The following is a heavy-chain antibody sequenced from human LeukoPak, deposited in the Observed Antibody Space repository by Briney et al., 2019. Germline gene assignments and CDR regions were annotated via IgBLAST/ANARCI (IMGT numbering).Heavy chain of an antibody. J-gene: IGHJ5*02. V-gene: IGHV3-23*01. CDR2: VSGSGGST. CDR1: GFTFSSYA. CDR3: AKDSDDFWSGYYFHNWFDP. Sequence: PGGSLRLSCAASGFTFSSYAMSWVRQAPGKGLEWVSAVSGSGGSTYYADSVKGRFTISRDNSKNTLYLQMNSLRAEDTAVYYCAKDSDDFWSGYYFHNWFDPWGQGTLVTVSS. D-gene: IGHD3-3*01.